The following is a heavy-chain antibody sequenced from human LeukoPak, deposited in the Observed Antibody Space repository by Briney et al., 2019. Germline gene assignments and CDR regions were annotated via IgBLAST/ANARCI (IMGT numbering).Heavy chain of an antibody. V-gene: IGHV3-66*01. CDR2: IYSGGST. CDR1: GFTVSSNY. J-gene: IGHJ3*02. CDR3: ARRCDGSCFYAFDI. D-gene: IGHD2-15*01. Sequence: GGSLRLSCAASGFTVSSNYMSWVRRAPGKGLEWVSVIYSGGSTYYADSVKGRFTISRDNSKNTLYLQMNSLRAEDTAVYYCARRCDGSCFYAFDIWGQGTMVTVSS.